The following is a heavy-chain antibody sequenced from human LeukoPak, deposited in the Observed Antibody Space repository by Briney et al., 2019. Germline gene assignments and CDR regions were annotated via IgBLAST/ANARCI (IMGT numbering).Heavy chain of an antibody. J-gene: IGHJ4*02. CDR3: ARSYAHDY. D-gene: IGHD2-2*01. CDR2: INHSGST. CDR1: GFTVSSNY. V-gene: IGHV4-34*01. Sequence: PGGSLRLSCAASGFTVSSNYMSWVRQAPGKGLEWIGEINHSGSTNYNPSLKSRVTISVDTSKNQFSLKLSSVTAADTAVYYCARSYAHDYWGQGTLVTVSS.